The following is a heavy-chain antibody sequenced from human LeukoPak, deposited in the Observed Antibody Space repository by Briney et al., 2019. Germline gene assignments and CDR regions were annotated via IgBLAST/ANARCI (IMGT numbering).Heavy chain of an antibody. J-gene: IGHJ4*02. D-gene: IGHD6-19*01. CDR3: ARDPFPGQWLVLGYFDY. CDR2: IIPICGTT. CDR1: GGTFSSYA. Sequence: GSSVKVSCKASGGTFSSYAISWVRQAPGQGLEWMGRIIPICGTTHYAQKFQGRVTITTDESTSKGYMELRSLRSEDTAGYYCARDPFPGQWLVLGYFDYWGQGTLVTVSS. V-gene: IGHV1-69*05.